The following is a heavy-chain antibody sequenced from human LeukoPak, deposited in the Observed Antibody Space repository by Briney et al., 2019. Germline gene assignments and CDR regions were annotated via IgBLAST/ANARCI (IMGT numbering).Heavy chain of an antibody. CDR1: GGSISSGGYY. D-gene: IGHD3/OR15-3a*01. CDR2: IYYSGST. Sequence: SETLSLTCTVSGGSISSGGYYWSWIRQHPGKGLEWIGYIYYSGSTYYNPSLKSRVTISVDTSKNQFSLKLSSVTAADTAVHYCAREILTGWTSHYFDYWGQGTLVTVSS. CDR3: AREILTGWTSHYFDY. J-gene: IGHJ4*02. V-gene: IGHV4-31*03.